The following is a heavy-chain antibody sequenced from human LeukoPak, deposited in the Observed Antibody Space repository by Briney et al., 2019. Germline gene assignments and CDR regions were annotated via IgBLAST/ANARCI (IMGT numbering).Heavy chain of an antibody. CDR3: ARGWRQQLVPVY. CDR1: GYSISSGYY. J-gene: IGHJ4*02. V-gene: IGHV4-38-2*02. Sequence: SETLSLTCTVSGYSISSGYYWGWIRQPPGKGLEWIGSIYHSGSTYYNPSLKSRVTISVDTSKNQFSLKLSSVTAADTAVYYCARGWRQQLVPVYWGQGTLVTVSS. D-gene: IGHD6-13*01. CDR2: IYHSGST.